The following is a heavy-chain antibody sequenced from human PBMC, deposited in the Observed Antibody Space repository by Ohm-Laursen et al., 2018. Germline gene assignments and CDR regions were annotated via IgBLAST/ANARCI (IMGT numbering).Heavy chain of an antibody. V-gene: IGHV4-4*07. Sequence: GTLSLTCTVSGGSISSYYWSWIRQPAGKGLEWIGRIYTSGSTNYNPSLKSRVTMSVDTSKNQFSLKLSSVTAADTAVYYCARGTTVTTAYYYYGMDVWGQGTTVTVSS. CDR2: IYTSGST. CDR1: GGSISSYY. CDR3: ARGTTVTTAYYYYGMDV. J-gene: IGHJ6*02. D-gene: IGHD4-17*01.